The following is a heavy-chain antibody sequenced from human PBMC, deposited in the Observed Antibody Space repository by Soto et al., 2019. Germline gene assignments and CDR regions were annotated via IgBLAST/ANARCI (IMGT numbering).Heavy chain of an antibody. CDR1: GYTFTGYY. D-gene: IGHD2-15*01. CDR3: ARAGGGVVVAAASYYYGMDV. Sequence: ASVKVSCKASGYTFTGYYMHWVRQAPGQGLEWMEWINPNSGGTNYAQKFQGWVTMTRDTSISTAYMELSRLRSDDTAVYYCARAGGGVVVAAASYYYGMDVWGQGTTVTVSS. V-gene: IGHV1-2*04. CDR2: INPNSGGT. J-gene: IGHJ6*02.